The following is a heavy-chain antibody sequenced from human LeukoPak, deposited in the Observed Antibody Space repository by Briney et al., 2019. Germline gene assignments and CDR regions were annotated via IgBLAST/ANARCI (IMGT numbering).Heavy chain of an antibody. CDR3: AKDRSSSFSGFLEY. J-gene: IGHJ4*02. D-gene: IGHD6-6*01. CDR1: GFTFSSYA. V-gene: IGHV3-23*01. Sequence: QPGGSLRLSCAASGFTFSSYAMNWVRQAPGKGLEWVSAMSYSGSSTYYADPVKGRFTISRDNSKNTLYLQMNSLRAEDTAVYYCAKDRSSSFSGFLEYWGQGTLVTVSS. CDR2: MSYSGSST.